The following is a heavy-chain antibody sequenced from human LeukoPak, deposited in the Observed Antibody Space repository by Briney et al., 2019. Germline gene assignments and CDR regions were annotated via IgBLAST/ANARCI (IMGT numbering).Heavy chain of an antibody. Sequence: PGGSLRLSCAASGFTFSSYAMSWVRQAPGKGLEWVSAISGSGGSTYYADSVKGRFTISRDNSKNTLYLQMNSLRAEDTAVYYCASKEGASVSYSSGVDYWGQGTLVTVSS. CDR2: ISGSGGST. CDR1: GFTFSSYA. V-gene: IGHV3-23*01. J-gene: IGHJ4*02. D-gene: IGHD1-26*01. CDR3: ASKEGASVSYSSGVDY.